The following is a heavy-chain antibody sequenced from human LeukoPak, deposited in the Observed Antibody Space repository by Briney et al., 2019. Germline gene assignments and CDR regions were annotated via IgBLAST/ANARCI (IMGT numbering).Heavy chain of an antibody. CDR3: ARGWVGADCCGDCYPVEFFDY. V-gene: IGHV4-4*02. D-gene: IGHD2-21*02. J-gene: IGHJ4*02. CDR2: LYDSGST. Sequence: PSGTLSLTCAVSGGSLSSSNWWSLVRQPPGEGLGGVGELYDSGSTNYNPSLKSRVTISVDKSKNQFSLKLSSVTAADTAVYYCARGWVGADCCGDCYPVEFFDYWGQGTLVTVSS. CDR1: GGSLSSSNW.